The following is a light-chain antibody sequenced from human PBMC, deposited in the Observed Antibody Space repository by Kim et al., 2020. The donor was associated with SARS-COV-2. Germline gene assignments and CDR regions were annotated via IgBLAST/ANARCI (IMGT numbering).Light chain of an antibody. CDR2: AAS. CDR3: QQLNSHPLT. CDR1: QGISSY. Sequence: IQLTQSPSSLTAYVGDRVTITCRASQGISSYLAWYQQKPGKAPNLLIYAASTLQSGVPSRFSGSGSGTDFTLTISSLQPEDFATYYCQQLNSHPLTFGGGTKVDI. V-gene: IGKV1-9*01. J-gene: IGKJ4*01.